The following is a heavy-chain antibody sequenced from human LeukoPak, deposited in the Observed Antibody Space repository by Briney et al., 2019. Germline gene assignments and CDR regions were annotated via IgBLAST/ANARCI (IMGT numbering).Heavy chain of an antibody. CDR2: IVVGSGNT. CDR1: GFTFTSSA. J-gene: IGHJ6*02. Sequence: SVKVSCKASGFTFTSSAMQWVRQARGQRLEWIGWIVVGSGNTNYAQKFQERVTITRDMSTSTAYMELSSLRSEDTAVYYCAAEGPGGYSYGSSYGMDVWGQGTTVTVSS. CDR3: AAEGPGGYSYGSSYGMDV. V-gene: IGHV1-58*02. D-gene: IGHD5-18*01.